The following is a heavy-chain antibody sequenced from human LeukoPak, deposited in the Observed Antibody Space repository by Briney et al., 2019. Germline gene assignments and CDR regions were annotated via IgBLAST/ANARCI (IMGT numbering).Heavy chain of an antibody. CDR1: GFTFSSYW. Sequence: PGGSLRLSCAASGFTFSSYWMSWVRQAPGKGLEWVANIKQDGSEKYYVDSVKGRFTISRDNAKNSLYLQMNSLRAEDTAVYYCARISALLWFGEFTKDNWFDPWGQGTLVTVSS. CDR2: IKQDGSEK. J-gene: IGHJ5*02. D-gene: IGHD3-10*01. V-gene: IGHV3-7*01. CDR3: ARISALLWFGEFTKDNWFDP.